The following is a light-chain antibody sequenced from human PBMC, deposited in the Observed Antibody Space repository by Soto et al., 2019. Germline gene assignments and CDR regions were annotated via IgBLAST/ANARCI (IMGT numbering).Light chain of an antibody. CDR3: QQYNDLWT. CDR1: QSVLDSSNNKNY. Sequence: SLAVSLNKKDTINSTSSQSVLDSSNNKNYLNWYKQKTGKXQXXXIYGAYKRATGVTGRFSGSGYGTELTLTIISLQHEDCGVYYRQQYNDLWTFCHGTQVDI. V-gene: IGKV4-1*01. J-gene: IGKJ1*01. CDR2: GAY.